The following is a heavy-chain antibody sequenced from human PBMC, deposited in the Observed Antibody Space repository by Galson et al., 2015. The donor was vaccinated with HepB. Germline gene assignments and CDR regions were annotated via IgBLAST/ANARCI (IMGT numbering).Heavy chain of an antibody. CDR2: FDPEGGET. Sequence: SVKVSCKVSGYTLTELSMHWVRQAPGKGLEWMGGFDPEGGETIYAQKFQGRVTMTEDTSTDTAYMELSSLRSEDTAVYYCATVSGGFSSGWYRLVDYWGQGTLVTVSS. J-gene: IGHJ4*02. D-gene: IGHD6-19*01. CDR3: ATVSGGFSSGWYRLVDY. V-gene: IGHV1-24*01. CDR1: GYTLTELS.